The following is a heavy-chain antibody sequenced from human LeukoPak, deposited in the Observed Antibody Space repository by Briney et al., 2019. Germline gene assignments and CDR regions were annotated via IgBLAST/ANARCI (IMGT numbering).Heavy chain of an antibody. D-gene: IGHD1-26*01. J-gene: IGHJ4*02. CDR2: ISNNGDST. CDR3: AKEEGSGTYAY. V-gene: IGHV3-64*01. CDR1: GFTFSSSG. Sequence: QTGGSLRLSCAASGFTFSSSGMHWVRQGPGKGLEYVSGISNNGDSTYYANSVKDRFTISRDNSKNTMYLQKGSLRAEDMAVYYCAKEEGSGTYAYWGQGTLVTVSS.